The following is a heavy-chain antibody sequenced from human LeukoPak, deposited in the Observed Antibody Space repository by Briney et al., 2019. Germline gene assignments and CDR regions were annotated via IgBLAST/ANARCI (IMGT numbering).Heavy chain of an antibody. CDR1: GFTFSGYW. Sequence: AGGSLRLSCAASGFTFSGYWMHWVRQAPGKGLVWVSRINSDGSSTSYADSVKGRFTISRDNSKNTLYLQMNSLRAEDTAVYYCAKDSMRQYSSSWYTDPPFDYWGQGTLVTVSS. V-gene: IGHV3-74*01. J-gene: IGHJ4*02. CDR2: INSDGSST. CDR3: AKDSMRQYSSSWYTDPPFDY. D-gene: IGHD6-13*01.